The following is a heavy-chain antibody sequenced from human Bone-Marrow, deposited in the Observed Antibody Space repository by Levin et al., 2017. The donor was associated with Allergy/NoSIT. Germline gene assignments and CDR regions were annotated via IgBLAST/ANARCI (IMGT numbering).Heavy chain of an antibody. V-gene: IGHV1-46*01. D-gene: IGHD3-16*01. CDR2: INPRSGTT. CDR3: ARAERWGQTPHLDV. CDR1: GYTLTSYY. J-gene: IGHJ6*02. Sequence: EASVKVSCKASGYTLTSYYIHWVRQAPGQGFEWMGIINPRSGTTSNPQKFQGRATMTRDTSTSTVYMELSSLRSDDTAVYYCARAERWGQTPHLDVWGQGTTVTVSS.